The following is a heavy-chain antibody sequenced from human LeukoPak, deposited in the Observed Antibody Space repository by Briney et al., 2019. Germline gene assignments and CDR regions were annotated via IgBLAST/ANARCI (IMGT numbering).Heavy chain of an antibody. Sequence: PSETLSLTCTVSGGSVSSGSYYWSWIRQPPGKGLEWIGYIYYSGSTNYNPSLKSRVTISVDTSKNQFSLKLSSVTAADTAVYYCARRAVGYCTNGVCPNWFDPWGQGTLVTVSS. CDR2: IYYSGST. V-gene: IGHV4-61*01. CDR1: GGSVSSGSYY. J-gene: IGHJ5*02. D-gene: IGHD2-8*01. CDR3: ARRAVGYCTNGVCPNWFDP.